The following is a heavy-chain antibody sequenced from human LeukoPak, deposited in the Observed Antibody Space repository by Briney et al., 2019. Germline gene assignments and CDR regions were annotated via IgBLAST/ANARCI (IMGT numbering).Heavy chain of an antibody. CDR1: GGSISSSSYY. V-gene: IGHV4-39*01. CDR2: IYYSGST. CDR3: ARRRGYYGSGSYYRWYYYYYMDV. J-gene: IGHJ6*03. D-gene: IGHD3-10*01. Sequence: SETLSLTCTVSGGSISSSSYYWGWIRQPPGKGLEWIGSIYYSGSTYYNPSLKSRVTISVDTSKNQFSLKLSSVTAADTAVYYCARRRGYYGSGSYYRWYYYYYMDVWGKGTTVTISS.